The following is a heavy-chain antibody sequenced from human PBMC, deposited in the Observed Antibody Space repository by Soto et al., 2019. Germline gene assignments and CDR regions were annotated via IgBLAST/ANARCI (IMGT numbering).Heavy chain of an antibody. CDR2: IKSKTDGGTT. CDR3: TTPEGGSGSYHLGYAFDI. V-gene: IGHV3-15*07. J-gene: IGHJ3*02. D-gene: IGHD3-10*01. Sequence: GALRLSCAASGFTFSNAWMNWVRQAPGKGLEWVGRIKSKTDGGTTDYAAPVKGRFTISRDDSKNTLYLQMNSLKTEDTAVYYCTTPEGGSGSYHLGYAFDIWGQGTMVTVSS. CDR1: GFTFSNAW.